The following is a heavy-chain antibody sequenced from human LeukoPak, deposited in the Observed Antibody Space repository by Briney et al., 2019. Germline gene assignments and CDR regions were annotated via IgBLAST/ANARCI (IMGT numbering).Heavy chain of an antibody. CDR1: GFTFSSYA. J-gene: IGHJ4*02. D-gene: IGHD1-26*01. CDR2: ISGTGANT. Sequence: GGSLRLSCAASGFTFSSYAMAWVRQAPGKGLEWVSGISGTGANTYYPDSVKGRFTISRDNSKNTLYLQINSLRAEDTAVYYCASTVYSGSYSRVFWGQGTLVTVSS. V-gene: IGHV3-23*01. CDR3: ASTVYSGSYSRVF.